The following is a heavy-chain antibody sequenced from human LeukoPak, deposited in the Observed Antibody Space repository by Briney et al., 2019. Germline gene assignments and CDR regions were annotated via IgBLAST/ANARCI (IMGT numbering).Heavy chain of an antibody. CDR3: ASGRGGYYYDSSGYYDY. J-gene: IGHJ4*02. D-gene: IGHD3-22*01. CDR1: GYTFTSYG. V-gene: IGHV1-18*01. CDR2: ISAYNGNT. Sequence: GASVKVSCKASGYTFTSYGISWVRQAPGQGLEWMGWISAYNGNTNYAQKLQGRVTMTTDTSTSTAYMELRSLRSDDTAVYYCASGRGGYYYDSSGYYDYWGQGTLVTVSS.